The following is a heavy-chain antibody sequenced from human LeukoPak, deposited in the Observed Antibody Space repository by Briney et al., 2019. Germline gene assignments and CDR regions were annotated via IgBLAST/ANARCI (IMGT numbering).Heavy chain of an antibody. CDR2: INPNSGGT. V-gene: IGHV1-2*02. CDR1: GYTFTGYY. CDR3: ARAAVWDYYDSSGPRGLDY. J-gene: IGHJ4*02. Sequence: ASVKVSCKASGYTFTGYYMHWVRQAPGQGLEWMGWINPNSGGTNYAQKFQGRVTMTRDTSISTAYMELSRLRSDDTPVYYCARAAVWDYYDSSGPRGLDYRRQGTLVTVSS. D-gene: IGHD3-22*01.